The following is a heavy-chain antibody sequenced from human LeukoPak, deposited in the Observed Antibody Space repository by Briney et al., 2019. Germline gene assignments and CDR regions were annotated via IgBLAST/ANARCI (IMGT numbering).Heavy chain of an antibody. CDR1: GFILSNYA. CDR2: INGGGDYT. V-gene: IGHV3-23*01. Sequence: GGSLRLSCAASGFILSNYAMSWVRQAPGKGLEWVSGINGGGDYTYYADSVKGRFTISRDNSRNTLSLQMSSLRVDDTAVYYCAKGRSAWISGGDHWGQGTLVTVSS. CDR3: AKGRSAWISGGDH. D-gene: IGHD3-3*01. J-gene: IGHJ4*02.